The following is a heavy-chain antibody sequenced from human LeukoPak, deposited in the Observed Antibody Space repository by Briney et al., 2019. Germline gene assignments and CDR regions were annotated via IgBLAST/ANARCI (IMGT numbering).Heavy chain of an antibody. J-gene: IGHJ3*02. CDR2: ISAYNGNT. Sequence: GASVKVSCKASGYTFTSYGISWVRQAPGQGLEWMGWISAYNGNTNYAQKLQGRVTMTTDTSTSTAYMELRSLRSDDTAVYYCARDRGYSYGTMYDAFDIWGQGTMVTVSS. CDR1: GYTFTSYG. CDR3: ARDRGYSYGTMYDAFDI. D-gene: IGHD5-18*01. V-gene: IGHV1-18*01.